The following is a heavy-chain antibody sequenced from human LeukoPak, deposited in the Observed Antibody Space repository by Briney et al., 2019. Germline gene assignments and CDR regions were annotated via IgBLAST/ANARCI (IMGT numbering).Heavy chain of an antibody. J-gene: IGHJ5*02. CDR2: IYHSGST. CDR3: ARAASTGHNWFDP. D-gene: IGHD2-2*01. Sequence: SETLSLTCTVSGGSISSYYWSWIRQPPGRGLEWIGYIYHSGSTNYNPSLKSRVTISVDTSKNQFSLKLSSVTAADTAVYYCARAASTGHNWFDPWGQGTLVTVSS. V-gene: IGHV4-59*01. CDR1: GGSISSYY.